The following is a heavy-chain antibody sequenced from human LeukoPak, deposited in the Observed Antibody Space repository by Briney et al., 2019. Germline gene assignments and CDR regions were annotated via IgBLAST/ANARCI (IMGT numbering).Heavy chain of an antibody. J-gene: IGHJ4*02. CDR3: ARGWDYYDSSGYFY. V-gene: IGHV4-34*01. D-gene: IGHD3-22*01. CDR1: GGSFSGYY. CDR2: INHSGST. Sequence: SETLSLTCAVYGGSFSGYYWSWIRQPPGKGLEWIGEINHSGSTNYIPSLKSRVTISVDTSKNQFSLKLSSVTAADTAVYYCARGWDYYDSSGYFYWGQGTLVTVSS.